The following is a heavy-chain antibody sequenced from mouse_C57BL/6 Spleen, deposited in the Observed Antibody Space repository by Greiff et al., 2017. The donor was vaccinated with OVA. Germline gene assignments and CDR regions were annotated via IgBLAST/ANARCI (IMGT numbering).Heavy chain of an antibody. V-gene: IGHV3-6*01. J-gene: IGHJ2*01. CDR1: GYSITSGYY. CDR3: AREGLYGSSLDY. Sequence: DVQLQESGPGLVKPSQSLSLTCSVTGYSITSGYYWNWIRQFPGNKLEWMGYISYDGSNNYNPSLKNRISITRDTSKNQFFLKLNSVTTEDTATYYCAREGLYGSSLDYWGQGTTLTVSS. CDR2: ISYDGSN. D-gene: IGHD1-1*01.